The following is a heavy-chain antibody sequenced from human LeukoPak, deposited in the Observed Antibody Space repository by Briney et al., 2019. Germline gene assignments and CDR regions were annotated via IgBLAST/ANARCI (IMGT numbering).Heavy chain of an antibody. D-gene: IGHD2-15*01. CDR2: ISSSGSTI. V-gene: IGHV3-11*04. CDR3: ARRKNGGGGAFVI. J-gene: IGHJ3*02. CDR1: GFTFSDYY. Sequence: PGGALRLSCAASGFTFSDYYMSWIRHAPGRGLEWVSYISSSGSTIYYADSVKGRFTISRDNAKNSLYLQMNSLRAEDTAVYYCARRKNGGGGAFVIWGQGTMVTVSS.